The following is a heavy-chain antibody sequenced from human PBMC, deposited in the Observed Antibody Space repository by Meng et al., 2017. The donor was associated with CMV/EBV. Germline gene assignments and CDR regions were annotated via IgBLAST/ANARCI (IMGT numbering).Heavy chain of an antibody. CDR3: ARHYYDSDY. D-gene: IGHD3-22*01. CDR2: MKLNSGNT. J-gene: IGHJ4*02. CDR1: GYTFTSYD. Sequence: ASVKVSCKASGYTFTSYDINWVRQATGQGLEWMGWMKLNSGNTGYAQKFQGRGTMTSNTSKSTAYKELSSLISVDTAVYYCARHYYDSDYWGQGTLVTVSS. V-gene: IGHV1-8*01.